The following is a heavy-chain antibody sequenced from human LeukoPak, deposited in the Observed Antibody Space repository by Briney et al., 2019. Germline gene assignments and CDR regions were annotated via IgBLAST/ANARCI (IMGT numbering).Heavy chain of an antibody. CDR1: GFTFSSYW. CDR3: ARAGYDILTPGAFDI. CDR2: IKQDGSEK. V-gene: IGHV3-7*01. D-gene: IGHD3-9*01. Sequence: GGSLRLSCAASGFTFSSYWMSWVRQAPGKGLEWVANIKQDGSEKYYVDSVKGRFTISRDNAKNSLYLQMNSLRAEDTAVYYCARAGYDILTPGAFDIWGQGTMVTVSS. J-gene: IGHJ3*02.